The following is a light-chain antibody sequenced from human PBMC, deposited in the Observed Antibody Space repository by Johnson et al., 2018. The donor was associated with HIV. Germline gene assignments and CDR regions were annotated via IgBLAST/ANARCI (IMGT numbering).Light chain of an antibody. Sequence: QSVLTQPPSVSAAPGQKVTISCSGSTSNIRNNYVSWYQQLPGTAPKLLIYENNKRPSGIPDRFSGSKSGTSATLGITGLQTGDEADYYCGTWDSSLGKVFGTGTKVTVL. J-gene: IGLJ1*01. V-gene: IGLV1-51*02. CDR2: ENN. CDR1: TSNIRNNY. CDR3: GTWDSSLGKV.